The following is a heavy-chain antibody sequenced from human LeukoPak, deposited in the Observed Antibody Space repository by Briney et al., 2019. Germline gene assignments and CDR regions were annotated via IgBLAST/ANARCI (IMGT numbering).Heavy chain of an antibody. D-gene: IGHD3-22*01. CDR3: AGPRDYYDSSGYDY. J-gene: IGHJ4*02. V-gene: IGHV1-2*02. CDR1: GYTFTGYY. Sequence: ASVTVSCKASGYTFTGYYMHWVRQAPGHGLEWMGWINPNSGGTNYAQKFQGRVTMTRDASISTAYMELSRLRSDDTAVYYCAGPRDYYDSSGYDYWGEGAMVSVSS. CDR2: INPNSGGT.